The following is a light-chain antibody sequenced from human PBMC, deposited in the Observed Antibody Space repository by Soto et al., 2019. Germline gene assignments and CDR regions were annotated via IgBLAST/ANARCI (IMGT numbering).Light chain of an antibody. CDR2: DAS. CDR1: QSVSSY. CDR3: QQRSNWPPYT. V-gene: IGKV3-11*01. J-gene: IGKJ2*01. Sequence: EIVLTQSPATLSLSPGERATLSCRASQSVSSYLAWYQQKPGQAPRHLIYDASNRATGIPARFSGSGSGTDLTLTISSLEPEDVAVYYCQQRSNWPPYTFGQGTKLEIK.